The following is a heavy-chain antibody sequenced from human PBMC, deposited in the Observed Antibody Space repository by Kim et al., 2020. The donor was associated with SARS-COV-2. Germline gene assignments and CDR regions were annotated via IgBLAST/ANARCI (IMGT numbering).Heavy chain of an antibody. CDR2: IYYSGST. CDR3: ARVLLGIAVAGDNWFDP. D-gene: IGHD6-19*01. J-gene: IGHJ5*02. V-gene: IGHV4-39*07. Sequence: SETLSLTCTVSGGSISSSSYYWGWIRQPPGKGLEWIGSIYYSGSTYYNPSLKSRVTISVDTSKNQFSLKLSSVTAADTAVYYCARVLLGIAVAGDNWFDPWGQGTLVTVSS. CDR1: GGSISSSSYY.